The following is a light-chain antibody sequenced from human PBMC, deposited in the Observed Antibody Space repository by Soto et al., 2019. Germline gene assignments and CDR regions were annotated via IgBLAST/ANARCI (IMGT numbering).Light chain of an antibody. CDR3: QQYNNWPLT. Sequence: EIVMTQSPATLSVSPGERATLSCRASQSVSSNLAWYQQKPGQAPRLLIYGASTRATGIPARFSGSGSGTEFTLTISRLQSEDFAVYYCQQYNNWPLTFGQGTRLE. CDR2: GAS. J-gene: IGKJ5*01. V-gene: IGKV3-15*01. CDR1: QSVSSN.